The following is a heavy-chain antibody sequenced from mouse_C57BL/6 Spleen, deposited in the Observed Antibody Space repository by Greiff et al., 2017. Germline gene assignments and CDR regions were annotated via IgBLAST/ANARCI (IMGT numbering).Heavy chain of an antibody. J-gene: IGHJ3*01. CDR3: ARWHEGYYVLSY. CDR1: GYTFTSYW. D-gene: IGHD2-3*01. V-gene: IGHV1-55*01. CDR2: IYPGSGST. Sequence: VKLQQPGAELVKPGASVKMSCKASGYTFTSYWITWVKQRPGQGLEWIGDIYPGSGSTNYNEKFKSKATLTVDTSSSTAYIQLSSLTSEDSAVYYCARWHEGYYVLSYWGQGTLVTVSA.